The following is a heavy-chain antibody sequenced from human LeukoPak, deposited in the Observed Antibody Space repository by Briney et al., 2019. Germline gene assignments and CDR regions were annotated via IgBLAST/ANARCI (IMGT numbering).Heavy chain of an antibody. J-gene: IGHJ6*03. CDR1: GGSISSSNW. Sequence: SETLSLTCAVSGGSISSSNWWSWVRQPPGKGLEWIGEIYHSGSTNYNPSLKSRVTISVDKSKNQFSLKLSSVTAADTAVYYCARDQIQLWFYASYYYMDVWGKGTTVTVSS. CDR3: ARDQIQLWFYASYYYMDV. CDR2: IYHSGST. D-gene: IGHD5-18*01. V-gene: IGHV4-4*02.